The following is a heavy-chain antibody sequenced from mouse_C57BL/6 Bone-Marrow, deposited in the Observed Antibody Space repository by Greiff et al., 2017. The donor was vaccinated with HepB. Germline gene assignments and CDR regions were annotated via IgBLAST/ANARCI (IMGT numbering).Heavy chain of an antibody. CDR2: ISSGGSYT. V-gene: IGHV5-6*01. Sequence: DVQLVESGGDLVKPGGSLKLSCAASGFTFSSYGMSWVRQTPDKRLEWVATISSGGSYTYYPDSVKGRFTISRDNAKNTLYLQMSSLKSEDTAMYYCARHRLGAWFAYWGQGTLVTVSA. CDR3: ARHRLGAWFAY. D-gene: IGHD4-1*01. CDR1: GFTFSSYG. J-gene: IGHJ3*01.